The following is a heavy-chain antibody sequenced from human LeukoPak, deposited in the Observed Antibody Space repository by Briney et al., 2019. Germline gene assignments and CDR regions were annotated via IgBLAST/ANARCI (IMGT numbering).Heavy chain of an antibody. D-gene: IGHD6-13*01. CDR1: GFTFDDYA. Sequence: GRSLRLSCAASGFTFDDYAMHWARQAPGKGLEWVSGISWNSGSIGYADSVKGRFTISRDNAKNSLYLQMNSLRAEDTALYYCAKGQYSSSWSHFDYWGQGTLVTVSS. V-gene: IGHV3-9*01. CDR3: AKGQYSSSWSHFDY. CDR2: ISWNSGSI. J-gene: IGHJ4*02.